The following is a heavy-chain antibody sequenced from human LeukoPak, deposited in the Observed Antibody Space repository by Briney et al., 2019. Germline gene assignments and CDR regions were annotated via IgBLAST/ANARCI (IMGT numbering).Heavy chain of an antibody. CDR3: ARRVAVAGTGAFDI. Sequence: PSETLSLTCAVSGYSISSGYYWGWIRQPPGKGLEWIGSIYHSGSTYYNPSLKSRVTISVDTSKNQFSLKLSSVTAADTAVYYCARRVAVAGTGAFDIWGQGTMVTVSS. V-gene: IGHV4-38-2*01. CDR1: GYSISSGYY. J-gene: IGHJ3*02. CDR2: IYHSGST. D-gene: IGHD6-19*01.